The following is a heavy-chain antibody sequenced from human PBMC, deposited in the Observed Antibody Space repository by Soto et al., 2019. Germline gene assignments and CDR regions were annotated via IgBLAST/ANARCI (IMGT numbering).Heavy chain of an antibody. J-gene: IGHJ4*02. V-gene: IGHV3-30-3*01. Sequence: PGEPLRLSCAVSGFTFSSYAMHWVRQAPGKGLEWVAVISYDGSNKYYADSVKGRFTISRDNSKNTLYLQMNSLRAEDTAVYYCARDHVVGANVKDYWGQGTLVTVSS. CDR3: ARDHVVGANVKDY. CDR2: ISYDGSNK. CDR1: GFTFSSYA. D-gene: IGHD1-26*01.